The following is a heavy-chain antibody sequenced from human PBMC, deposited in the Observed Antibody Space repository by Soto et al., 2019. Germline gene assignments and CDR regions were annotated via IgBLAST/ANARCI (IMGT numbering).Heavy chain of an antibody. J-gene: IGHJ6*02. Sequence: PSESLSLTCTVSGGSFSSGTYYWSWILQPPGKGLEWIGFIYNSGSTKYNPSLKSRVTISVDTSKNQFSLKLTSVTAADTAVYYCARNLRNYYGMDVWGQGTTVTVSS. CDR1: GGSFSSGTYY. V-gene: IGHV4-61*01. CDR3: ARNLRNYYGMDV. CDR2: IYNSGST.